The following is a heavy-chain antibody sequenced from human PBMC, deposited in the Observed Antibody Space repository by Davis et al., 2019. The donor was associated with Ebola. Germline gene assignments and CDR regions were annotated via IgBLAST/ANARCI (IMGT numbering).Heavy chain of an antibody. V-gene: IGHV1-69*04. CDR2: IIPILGIA. Sequence: SVKVSCKASGGTFSSYAISWVRQAPGQGLEWMGRIIPILGIANYAQKFQGRVTITADKSTSTAYMELSSLRSEDTAVYYCARDRYDFWSGYYKTRYYYYGMDVWGQGTTVTVSS. CDR3: ARDRYDFWSGYYKTRYYYYGMDV. CDR1: GGTFSSYA. D-gene: IGHD3-3*01. J-gene: IGHJ6*02.